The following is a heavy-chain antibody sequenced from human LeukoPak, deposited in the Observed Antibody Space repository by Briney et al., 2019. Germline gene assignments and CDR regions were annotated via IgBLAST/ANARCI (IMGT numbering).Heavy chain of an antibody. D-gene: IGHD6-13*01. Sequence: SEALSLTCAVSGGSISSSNWWSWVRQPPGKGLEWIGEIYHSGSTNYNPSLKSRVTISVDKSKNQFSLKLSSVTAADTAVYYCARSSSRWIFDYWGQGTLVTFST. J-gene: IGHJ4*02. V-gene: IGHV4-4*02. CDR2: IYHSGST. CDR3: ARSSSRWIFDY. CDR1: GGSISSSNW.